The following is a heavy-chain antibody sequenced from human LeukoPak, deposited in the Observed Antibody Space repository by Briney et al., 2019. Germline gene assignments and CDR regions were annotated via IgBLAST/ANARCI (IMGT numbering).Heavy chain of an antibody. CDR1: GGTFSSYA. CDR3: ARVAIVESYNWNDQGWFDP. V-gene: IGHV1-69*13. CDR2: IIPIFGTA. D-gene: IGHD1-1*01. Sequence: SVKVSCKASGGTFSSYAISWVRQAPGQGLEWMGGIIPIFGTANYPQKFQGRVTITADESTSTAYMELSSLRSEDTAEYYCARVAIVESYNWNDQGWFDPWGQGTLVTVSS. J-gene: IGHJ5*02.